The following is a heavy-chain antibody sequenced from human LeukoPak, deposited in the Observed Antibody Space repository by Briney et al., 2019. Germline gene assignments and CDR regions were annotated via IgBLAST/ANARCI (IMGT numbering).Heavy chain of an antibody. CDR2: SRNKANSYTT. CDR1: GFTLSDHY. V-gene: IGHV3-72*01. Sequence: QPGGSLRLSCAASGFTLSDHYMDWVRQAPGKGLEWVARSRNKANSYTTEYAASVKGRFTISRDDSKNSLYLQMNSLKSEDTAVYYCARVSGFGYFFDYWGQGTLVTDSS. D-gene: IGHD3-10*01. J-gene: IGHJ4*02. CDR3: ARVSGFGYFFDY.